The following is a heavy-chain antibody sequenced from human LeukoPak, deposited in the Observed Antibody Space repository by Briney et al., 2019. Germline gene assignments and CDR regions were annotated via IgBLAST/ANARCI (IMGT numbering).Heavy chain of an antibody. J-gene: IGHJ4*02. CDR1: GGSISSYY. CDR3: ARTNPSFDY. Sequence: SETLSLTCTGSGGSISSYYWSWIRQPPEKGLEWIGYIFYSGSTNYNPSLKSRVTISVDTSKNQDSLKLRSVTAADTAVYYCARTNPSFDYWGQGTLVTVSS. CDR2: IFYSGST. V-gene: IGHV4-59*08.